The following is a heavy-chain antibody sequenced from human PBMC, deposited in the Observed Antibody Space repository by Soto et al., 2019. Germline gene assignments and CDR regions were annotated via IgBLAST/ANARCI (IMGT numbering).Heavy chain of an antibody. Sequence: SETLSLTCTVSGGSVSSNSYSWGWIRQSPGKGLEWIGAIYSTEITYYHPSLLSRVTISVDTSMNEFSLRLSSVTAADTAVYYCAIQLRYCISTSCYHFDYWGQGTLVTVSS. J-gene: IGHJ4*02. CDR1: GGSVSSNSYS. CDR2: IYSTEIT. V-gene: IGHV4-39*01. D-gene: IGHD2-2*01. CDR3: AIQLRYCISTSCYHFDY.